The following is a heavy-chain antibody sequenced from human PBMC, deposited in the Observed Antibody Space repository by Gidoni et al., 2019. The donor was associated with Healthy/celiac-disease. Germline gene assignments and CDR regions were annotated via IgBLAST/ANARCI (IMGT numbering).Heavy chain of an antibody. Sequence: QVQLVESGGGVVQPGRPLRLSCAASGFTFSTDGMPWVRQAPGKGRGWGEVISYDGRNKYSEDSVAGRVTIPRNNSRNTFKLKMNSLRARNRAVYYGGKGGGYGDYFYVGYFDYWGQGTLVTVSS. J-gene: IGHJ4*02. CDR2: ISYDGRNK. V-gene: IGHV3-30*18. D-gene: IGHD4-17*01. CDR1: GFTFSTDG. CDR3: GKGGGYGDYFYVGYFDY.